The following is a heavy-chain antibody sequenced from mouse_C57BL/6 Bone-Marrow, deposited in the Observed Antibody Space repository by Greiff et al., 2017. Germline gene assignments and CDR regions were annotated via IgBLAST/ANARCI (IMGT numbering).Heavy chain of an antibody. CDR2: IRNKANNHAT. CDR1: GFTFSDAW. D-gene: IGHD1-1*01. V-gene: IGHV6-6*01. J-gene: IGHJ1*03. Sequence: EVKLQESGGGLVQPGGSMKLSCAASGFTFSDAWMDWGRQSPEKGLEWVAEIRNKANNHATYYAESVKGRFTISRDDSKSSVYLQMNSLRAEDTGIYYCTRDYGSSSYWYFDVWGTGTTVTVSS. CDR3: TRDYGSSSYWYFDV.